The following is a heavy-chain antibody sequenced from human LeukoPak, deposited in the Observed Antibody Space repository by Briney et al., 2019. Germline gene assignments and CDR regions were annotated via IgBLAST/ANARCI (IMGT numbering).Heavy chain of an antibody. V-gene: IGHV1-46*01. CDR1: GYTFTTYY. Sequence: ALVKVSCKASGYTFTTYYMHWVRQAPGQGLEWMGIINPSGGSTSYAQKFQGRVTMTRDTSTSTVYMELSSLRSEDTAVYYCAKAPTYGLDVWGQGTTVTVSS. CDR3: AKAPTYGLDV. CDR2: INPSGGST. J-gene: IGHJ6*02.